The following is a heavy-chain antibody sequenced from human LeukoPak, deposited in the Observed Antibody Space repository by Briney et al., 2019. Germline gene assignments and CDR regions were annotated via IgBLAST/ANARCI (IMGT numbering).Heavy chain of an antibody. CDR1: GGSLSSGSYY. Sequence: SQTLSLTCTVSGGSLSSGSYYWSWIRQPAGKGLEWIGRIYTSGSTDYNPSLKSRVTISVNTSKNQFSLKLSSVTAADTAVYYCARDRVVPAAMVEIYYYYMDVWGKGTTVTVSS. J-gene: IGHJ6*03. CDR3: ARDRVVPAAMVEIYYYYMDV. V-gene: IGHV4-61*02. CDR2: IYTSGST. D-gene: IGHD2-2*01.